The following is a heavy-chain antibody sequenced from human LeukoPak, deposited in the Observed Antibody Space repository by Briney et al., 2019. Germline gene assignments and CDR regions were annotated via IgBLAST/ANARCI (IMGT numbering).Heavy chain of an antibody. Sequence: GGSLRLSCAASGFTFSSYVMSWVRQAPGKGLEWVSSISSSSSYIYYADSVKGRFTISRDNAKNSLYLQMNSLRAEDTAVYYCARPIGWHDAFDIWGQGTMVTVSS. CDR3: ARPIGWHDAFDI. J-gene: IGHJ3*02. V-gene: IGHV3-21*01. CDR1: GFTFSSYV. CDR2: ISSSSSYI. D-gene: IGHD2-15*01.